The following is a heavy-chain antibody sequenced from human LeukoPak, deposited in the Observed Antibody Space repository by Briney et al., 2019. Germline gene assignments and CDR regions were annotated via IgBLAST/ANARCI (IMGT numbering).Heavy chain of an antibody. CDR3: ARERLDDSSGYNLDY. CDR2: IYYSGST. CDR1: GGSISSYY. D-gene: IGHD3-22*01. V-gene: IGHV4-59*12. Sequence: PSETLSLTCTVSGGSISSYYWSWIRQPPGKGLEWIGYIYYSGSTNYNPSLKSRVTISVDTSKNQFSLKLSSVTAADTAVYYCARERLDDSSGYNLDYWGQGTLVTVSS. J-gene: IGHJ4*02.